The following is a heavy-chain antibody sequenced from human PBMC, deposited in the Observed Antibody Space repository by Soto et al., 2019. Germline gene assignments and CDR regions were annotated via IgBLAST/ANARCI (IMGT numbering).Heavy chain of an antibody. V-gene: IGHV4-61*01. CDR1: GGSVSSGSYY. D-gene: IGHD6-19*01. CDR2: ISYSGST. Sequence: QVQLQESGPGLVKPSETLSLTCTVSGGSVSSGSYYWSWIRQPPGKGLEWIGYISYSGSTNYNPSLKSRVTISVDTSKNQFSLKLSSVTAADTAVYYCARGIEGWYHGRYYYGMDVWGQGTTVTVSS. J-gene: IGHJ6*02. CDR3: ARGIEGWYHGRYYYGMDV.